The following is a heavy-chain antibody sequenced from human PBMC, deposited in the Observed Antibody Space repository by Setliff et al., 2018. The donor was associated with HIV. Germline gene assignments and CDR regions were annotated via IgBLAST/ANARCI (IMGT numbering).Heavy chain of an antibody. V-gene: IGHV4-4*08. CDR3: ARGDTYYHDRSGYVKSALDAFDI. D-gene: IGHD3-22*01. CDR2: IYTTGST. J-gene: IGHJ3*02. CDR1: GGSISSYY. Sequence: SETLSLTCTVSGGSISSYYWSWIRQPPGKGLEWIGYIYTTGSTNYNPSLKSRVTISVDMSKNQFSLKLNSVTAADTAVYHCARGDTYYHDRSGYVKSALDAFDIWGRGTMVTVSS.